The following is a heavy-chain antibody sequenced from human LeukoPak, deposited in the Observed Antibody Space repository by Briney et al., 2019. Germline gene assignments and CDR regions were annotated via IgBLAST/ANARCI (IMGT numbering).Heavy chain of an antibody. V-gene: IGHV3-7*01. J-gene: IGHJ4*02. CDR3: ARLREIPVFGVVTKSTSYFGY. CDR1: GFTFSNYA. CDR2: IKQDRSEK. Sequence: GGSLRLSCAASGFTFSNYAMSWVRQAPGKGLELVANIKQDRSEKYYVDSVKGRFTISRDNAKNSLYLQMNSLRAEDTAVYYCARLREIPVFGVVTKSTSYFGYWGQGTLVTVSS. D-gene: IGHD3-3*01.